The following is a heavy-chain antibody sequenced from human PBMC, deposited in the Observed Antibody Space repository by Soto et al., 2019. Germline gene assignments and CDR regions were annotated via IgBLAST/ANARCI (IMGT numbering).Heavy chain of an antibody. CDR2: IKAYSGNT. D-gene: IGHD4-17*01. CDR3: AIANYGDDDH. J-gene: IGHJ4*02. Sequence: LVQSGAEAKKPGTSVKVSCKASGYTFSTSTISWVRQAPGQGLEWLGWIKAYSGNTNYAPKLQGRVTMTTDTSTSTAYLELRSLTNDDTAMYYCAIANYGDDDHWGQGTLVTVSS. CDR1: GYTFSTST. V-gene: IGHV1-18*04.